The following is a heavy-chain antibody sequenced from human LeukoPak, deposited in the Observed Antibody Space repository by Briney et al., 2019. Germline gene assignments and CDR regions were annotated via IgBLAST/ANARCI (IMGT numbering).Heavy chain of an antibody. CDR3: ARDATTRNAFDI. J-gene: IGHJ3*02. CDR2: IYHSGRT. D-gene: IGHD4-17*01. V-gene: IGHV4-38-2*02. CDR1: GYSISSGYY. Sequence: SETLSLTCTVSGYSISSGYYWGWIRQPPGKGLEWIGSIYHSGRTFYNPSLKSRVTISVDTSKNQFSLKLTSVTAADTAVYYCARDATTRNAFDIWGQGTMVTVSS.